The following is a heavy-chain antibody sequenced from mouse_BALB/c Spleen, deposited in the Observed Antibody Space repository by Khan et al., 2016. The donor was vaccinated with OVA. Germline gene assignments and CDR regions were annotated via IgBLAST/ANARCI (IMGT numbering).Heavy chain of an antibody. Sequence: EVQLQESGPDLMKPGASVKISCKASGYSFTSYYIHWVIQSHGKSLEWIGYIDPFSGDTTYNQKFKGRATLTVDKSSSTAYIHLSNLTSEDSAVYDCTRHGYVAWFTYWGQGTLVTVSA. J-gene: IGHJ3*01. D-gene: IGHD2-2*01. CDR2: IDPFSGDT. CDR3: TRHGYVAWFTY. CDR1: GYSFTSYY. V-gene: IGHV1S135*01.